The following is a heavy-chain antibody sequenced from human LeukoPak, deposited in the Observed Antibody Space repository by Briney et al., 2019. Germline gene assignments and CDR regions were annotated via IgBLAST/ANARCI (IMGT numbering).Heavy chain of an antibody. V-gene: IGHV3-30*03. J-gene: IGHJ6*02. D-gene: IGHD6-13*01. CDR1: GFTLTSHG. CDR2: ISYDGSNK. Sequence: PGGSLRLSCAVSGFTLTSHGVSWVRQAPGKGLEWVAVISYDGSNKYYADSVKGRFTISRDNSKNTLYLQMNSLRAEDTAVYYCARDVVGSSNNGMDVWGQGTTVTVSS. CDR3: ARDVVGSSNNGMDV.